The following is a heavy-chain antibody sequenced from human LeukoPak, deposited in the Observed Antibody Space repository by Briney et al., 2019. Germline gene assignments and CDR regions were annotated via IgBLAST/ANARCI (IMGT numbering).Heavy chain of an antibody. Sequence: GASVKVSCKASGYTFTGYYMHWVRQAPGQGLEWMAWMNPNSGATNYAQKFQGRVTMTRDTSINTAYMELSSLRFDDTAVYYCARDPLRRGYGLYWGQGTLVTVSS. J-gene: IGHJ4*02. D-gene: IGHD5-12*01. V-gene: IGHV1-2*02. CDR1: GYTFTGYY. CDR2: MNPNSGAT. CDR3: ARDPLRRGYGLY.